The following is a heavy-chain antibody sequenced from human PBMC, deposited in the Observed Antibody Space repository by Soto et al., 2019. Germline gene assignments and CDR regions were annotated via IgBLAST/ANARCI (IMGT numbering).Heavy chain of an antibody. Sequence: VQLVESGGGLVQPGGSLRLSCAASGFVFDNYEMNWVRQAPGKGLEWISYISSAGSTMYYADSVRGRFTISRDNAVNSLYLQMNSLRDEDTAVFYCAKEATNINNFDYWGQGTLVAVSS. CDR2: ISSAGSTM. CDR3: AKEATNINNFDY. V-gene: IGHV3-48*03. D-gene: IGHD5-12*01. J-gene: IGHJ4*02. CDR1: GFVFDNYE.